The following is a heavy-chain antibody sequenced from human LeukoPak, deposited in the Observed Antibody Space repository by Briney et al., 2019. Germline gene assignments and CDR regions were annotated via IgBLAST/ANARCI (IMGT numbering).Heavy chain of an antibody. V-gene: IGHV3-23*01. D-gene: IGHD1-14*01. CDR1: GFTFSSYG. CDR2: ISGSGGST. J-gene: IGHJ4*02. Sequence: GRSLRLSCAASGFTFSSYGMRWVRQAPGKGLEWVSAISGSGGSTYYADSVKGRFTISRDNSKNTLYLQMNSLRAEDTAVYYCAKWEGTPVSDFDYWGQGTLVTVSS. CDR3: AKWEGTPVSDFDY.